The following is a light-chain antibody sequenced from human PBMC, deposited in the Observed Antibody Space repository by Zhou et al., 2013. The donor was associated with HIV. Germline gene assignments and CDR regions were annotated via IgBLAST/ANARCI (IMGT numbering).Light chain of an antibody. CDR2: GAS. Sequence: EIVLTQSPGTLSLSPGERATLSCRASQSVTRSFLAWYQQKPNQAPRLLFYGASNRATGIPDRFSGSGSGTDFTLTISRLDPEDFAVYYCQQYGTSPWTFGQGDQGGNQT. V-gene: IGKV3-20*01. J-gene: IGKJ1*01. CDR3: QQYGTSPWT. CDR1: QSVTRSF.